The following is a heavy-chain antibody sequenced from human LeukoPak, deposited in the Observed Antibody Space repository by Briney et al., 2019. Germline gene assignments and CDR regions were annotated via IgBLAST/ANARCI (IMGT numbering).Heavy chain of an antibody. CDR2: IMIGGDGK. J-gene: IGHJ5*02. CDR3: AKDGGGIAAAGTWENWFDP. Sequence: SGGSLRLSCAGSGFTFNNYAMSWVRRAPRKGLEWVSTIMIGGDGKHYADSVKGRFTISRDNAKNTLYLQMNSLRAEGTAVYYCAKDGGGIAAAGTWENWFDPWGQGTLVTVSS. V-gene: IGHV3-23*01. CDR1: GFTFNNYA. D-gene: IGHD6-13*01.